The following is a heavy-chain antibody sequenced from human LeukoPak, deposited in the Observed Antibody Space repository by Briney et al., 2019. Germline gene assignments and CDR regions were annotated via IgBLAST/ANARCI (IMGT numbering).Heavy chain of an antibody. CDR2: IKSKTDGGTT. V-gene: IGHV3-15*01. D-gene: IGHD4-11*01. CDR1: GFTFSNAW. CDR3: TTLPPLFTVTSRFDY. J-gene: IGHJ4*02. Sequence: PGGSLRLSCAASGFTFSNAWMSWVRQAPGKGLEWVGRIKSKTDGGTTDYAAPVKGRFTISRDDSKNTLYLQMNSLKTEDTAVYYCTTLPPLFTVTSRFDYWGQGTLVTVSS.